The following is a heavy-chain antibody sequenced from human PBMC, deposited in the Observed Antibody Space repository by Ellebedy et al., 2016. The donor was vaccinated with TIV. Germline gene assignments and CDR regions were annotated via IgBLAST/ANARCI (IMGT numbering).Heavy chain of an antibody. CDR3: VKDQIAGDGRWVFDL. J-gene: IGHJ3*01. D-gene: IGHD5-24*01. CDR1: GFIFSNFA. CDR2: LYGSGRGI. V-gene: IGHV3-23*01. Sequence: GESLKISCAASGFIFSNFAMDWVRQSPGKGLEGVSGLYGSGRGIFYSDSVKGRFTISRDNPKNTLYLQMNSLRAEDTGIYYCVKDQIAGDGRWVFDLWGQGTMVTVSS.